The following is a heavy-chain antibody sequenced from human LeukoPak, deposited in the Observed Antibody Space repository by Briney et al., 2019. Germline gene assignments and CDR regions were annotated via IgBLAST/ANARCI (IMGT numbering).Heavy chain of an antibody. J-gene: IGHJ4*02. Sequence: SETLSLTCTVSGGSISSGDYYWSWIRQPPGKGLEWIGYIYYSGSTYYNPSLKSRVTISVDTSKDQFSLKLSSVTAADTAVYYCARGISSSWVDYWGQGTLVTVSS. V-gene: IGHV4-30-4*02. CDR1: GGSISSGDYY. CDR3: ARGISSSWVDY. D-gene: IGHD6-13*01. CDR2: IYYSGST.